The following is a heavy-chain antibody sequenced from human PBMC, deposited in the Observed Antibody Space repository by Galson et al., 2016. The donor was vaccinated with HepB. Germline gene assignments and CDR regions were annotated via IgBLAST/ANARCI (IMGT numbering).Heavy chain of an antibody. D-gene: IGHD4-17*01. Sequence: SLRLSCAASGFTFSSYWMRWVRQAPGKGLEWVANIKEDGSEEYYVDSVKGRFTISRDNAKNSLYLQMNRRRAEDTAVYYFTKKWSYGDYSYFDYWGQGTLVTVSS. CDR3: TKKWSYGDYSYFDY. J-gene: IGHJ4*02. CDR1: GFTFSSYW. V-gene: IGHV3-7*01. CDR2: IKEDGSEE.